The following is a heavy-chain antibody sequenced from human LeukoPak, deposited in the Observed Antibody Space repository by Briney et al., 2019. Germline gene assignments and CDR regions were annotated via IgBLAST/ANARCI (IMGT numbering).Heavy chain of an antibody. CDR2: ISYDGSNK. CDR1: GFIFSNYG. CDR3: AKLLAGDY. J-gene: IGHJ4*02. Sequence: GGSLRLSCAASGFIFSNYGMHWVRQAPGKGLEWVAVISYDGSNKYYADSVKGRFTISRDNSKNTLYLQMNSLRAEDAAVYYCAKLLAGDYWGQGTLVTVSS. V-gene: IGHV3-30*18. D-gene: IGHD6-19*01.